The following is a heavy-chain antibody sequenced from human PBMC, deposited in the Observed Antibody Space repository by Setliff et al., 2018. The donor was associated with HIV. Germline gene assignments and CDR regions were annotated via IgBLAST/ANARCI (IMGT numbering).Heavy chain of an antibody. CDR3: AKTLPTLYPPHDYYFAMDV. CDR2: ISGSGDST. V-gene: IGHV3-23*01. Sequence: GGSLRLSCAPSGFTFGSYAMSWVRQAPGKGLEWVSVISGSGDSTFYADFLKGRFTISRDNSKNTLYLQMNSLRAEDTAVYYCAKTLPTLYPPHDYYFAMDVWGQGTTVTVSS. CDR1: GFTFGSYA. J-gene: IGHJ6*02. D-gene: IGHD2-15*01.